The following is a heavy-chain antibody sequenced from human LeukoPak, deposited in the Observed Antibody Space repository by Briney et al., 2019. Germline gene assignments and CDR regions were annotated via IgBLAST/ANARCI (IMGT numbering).Heavy chain of an antibody. V-gene: IGHV3-30*02. CDR3: ANGPHYQILTGFYKVRSHLDY. J-gene: IGHJ4*02. D-gene: IGHD3-9*01. Sequence: GGSLRLSCAASGFTFSNYGMHWVRQAPGNRLEWVAFIRYDGSNIYYADSVKGRFTISRDNSKNTLYLQMNSLRAEDTAIYYCANGPHYQILTGFYKVRSHLDYWGQGTLVTVSS. CDR1: GFTFSNYG. CDR2: IRYDGSNI.